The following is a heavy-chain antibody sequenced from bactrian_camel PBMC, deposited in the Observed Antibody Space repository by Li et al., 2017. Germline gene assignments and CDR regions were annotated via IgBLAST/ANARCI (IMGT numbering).Heavy chain of an antibody. CDR1: GYSYNNC. V-gene: IGHV3S1*01. CDR2: ISTDRDGST. J-gene: IGHJ4*01. Sequence: HVQLVESGGGSVQPGGSLRLSCTASGYSYNNCMGWFRQAPGKEREGVASISTDRDGSTWYTNSVKGRFTISRDNAQNTLYLQLNGLKTEDTAMYYCAKLVSVRVFSPGVYNYWGQRTQVTVS. D-gene: IGHD3*01. CDR3: AKLVSVRVFSPGVYNY.